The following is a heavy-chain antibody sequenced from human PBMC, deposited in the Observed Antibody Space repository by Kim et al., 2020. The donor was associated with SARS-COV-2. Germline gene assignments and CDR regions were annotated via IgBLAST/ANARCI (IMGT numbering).Heavy chain of an antibody. V-gene: IGHV3-43D*03. Sequence: DSVKGRFTISRDKSKNSLYLQMNSLRAEDTALDYWAKDTHSSGLFSGMDVWGQGTTVTVSS. J-gene: IGHJ6*02. D-gene: IGHD6-19*01. CDR3: AKDTHSSGLFSGMDV.